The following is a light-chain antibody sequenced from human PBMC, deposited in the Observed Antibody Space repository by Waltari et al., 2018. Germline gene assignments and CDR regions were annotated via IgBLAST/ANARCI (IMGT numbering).Light chain of an antibody. CDR3: MQGTHWPT. V-gene: IGKV1-39*01. J-gene: IGKJ1*01. Sequence: DIQMTQSPSSLSASVGDRVTITCRASQNINSYLNWYQQKPGKAPKLLIYDASSLQSGVPSRFSGSGSGTDFTLTISRVEAEDVGVYYCMQGTHWPTFGQGTKVEIK. CDR2: DAS. CDR1: QNINSY.